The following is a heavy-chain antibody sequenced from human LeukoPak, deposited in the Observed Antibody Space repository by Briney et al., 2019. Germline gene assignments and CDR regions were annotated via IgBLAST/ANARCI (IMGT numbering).Heavy chain of an antibody. CDR3: ARGQANDYGDYAGWGH. V-gene: IGHV1-2*02. D-gene: IGHD4-17*01. Sequence: ASVKVSCKASGYTFSSYGISWVRQAPGQGLEWMGWINPNSGDTDYAQNFQGRVTMTRDTSISTAYMELGRLRSDDTAVYYCARGQANDYGDYAGWGHWGQGTLVTVSS. CDR2: INPNSGDT. CDR1: GYTFSSYG. J-gene: IGHJ4*02.